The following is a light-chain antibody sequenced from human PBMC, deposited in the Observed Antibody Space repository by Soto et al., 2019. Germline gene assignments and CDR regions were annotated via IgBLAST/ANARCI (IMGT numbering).Light chain of an antibody. CDR1: QSVSSNY. V-gene: IGKV3-20*01. J-gene: IGKJ4*01. Sequence: EVVLTQSPGTLSLSPGESATLSCRASQSVSSNYLAWYQQKPGQAPRLLIYGVSTRATGIPDRFSGSGSGTDFSLTISRLEPEEFALYYCQQYFTSPLTFGGGTKVDIK. CDR2: GVS. CDR3: QQYFTSPLT.